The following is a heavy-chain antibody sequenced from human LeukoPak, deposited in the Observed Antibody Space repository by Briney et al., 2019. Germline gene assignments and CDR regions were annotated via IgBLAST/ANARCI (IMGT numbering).Heavy chain of an antibody. V-gene: IGHV1-69*13. Sequence: ASVKVSCKASGGTFSSYAISWVRQAPGQGLEWMGGIIPIFGTANYAQKFQGRVTITADESTSTAYMELSSLRSEDTAVYYCARERLDYDFWSGYPGLADYWGQGTLVTVSS. CDR3: ARERLDYDFWSGYPGLADY. D-gene: IGHD3-3*01. CDR1: GGTFSSYA. CDR2: IIPIFGTA. J-gene: IGHJ4*02.